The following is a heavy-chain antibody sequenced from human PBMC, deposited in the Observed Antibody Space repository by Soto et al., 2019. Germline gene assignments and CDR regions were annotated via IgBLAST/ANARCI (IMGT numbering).Heavy chain of an antibody. CDR1: GYTFISYY. D-gene: IGHD3-10*01. CDR3: ARGTGSSWYDP. Sequence: QEPLVQSGAEVKKPGASVSISCRASGYTFISYYMHWVRQAPGHGLEWTGWINTRNGVTKYAQGFQDRVTMTRDASVNTAYMQLTWLTSDDTAVYYCARGTGSSWYDPWGQGTLVTVSS. J-gene: IGHJ5*02. V-gene: IGHV1-2*02. CDR2: INTRNGVT.